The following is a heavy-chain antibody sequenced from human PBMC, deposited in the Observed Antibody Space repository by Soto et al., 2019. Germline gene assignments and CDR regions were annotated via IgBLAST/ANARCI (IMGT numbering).Heavy chain of an antibody. CDR1: GGSISSGGHY. CDR2: IYYSGST. D-gene: IGHD1-7*01. V-gene: IGHV4-31*03. Sequence: PSETLSLTCTVSGGSISSGGHYWSWIRQHPGKGLEWIGYIYYSGSTYYNPSLKGRVTISVDTSKNQFSLKLSSVTAADTAVYYCARESPITGTTALDYWGQGTLVTVSS. J-gene: IGHJ4*02. CDR3: ARESPITGTTALDY.